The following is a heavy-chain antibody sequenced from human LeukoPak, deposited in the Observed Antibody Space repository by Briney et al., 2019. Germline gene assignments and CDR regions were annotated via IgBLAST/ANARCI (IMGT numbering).Heavy chain of an antibody. CDR1: GGSISSYY. CDR3: ARSNYGGAFDI. D-gene: IGHD4-23*01. CDR2: IYYSGST. J-gene: IGHJ3*02. V-gene: IGHV4-59*08. Sequence: SETLSLTCTVSGGSISSYYWSWIRQPPGKGLEWIGYIYYSGSTNHNPSLKSRVTISVDTSKNQFSLKLSSVTAADTAVYYCARSNYGGAFDIWGQGTMVTVSS.